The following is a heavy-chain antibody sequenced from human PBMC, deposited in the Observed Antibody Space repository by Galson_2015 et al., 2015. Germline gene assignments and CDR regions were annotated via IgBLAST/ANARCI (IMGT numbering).Heavy chain of an antibody. V-gene: IGHV1-8*01. CDR3: AREGTTETEYYYYYMDV. J-gene: IGHJ6*03. Sequence: SCKASGYTFTSYDINWVRQATGQGLEWMGWMNPNSGNTGYAQKFQGRVTMTRNTSISTAYMELSSLRSEDTAVYYCAREGTTETEYYYYYMDVWGKGTTVTVSS. CDR1: GYTFTSYD. D-gene: IGHD4-11*01. CDR2: MNPNSGNT.